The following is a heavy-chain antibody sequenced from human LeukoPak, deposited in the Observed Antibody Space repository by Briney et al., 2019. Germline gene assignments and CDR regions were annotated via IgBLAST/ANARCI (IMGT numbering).Heavy chain of an antibody. Sequence: EASVKVSCKASGYTFTSYGISWVRQAPGQGLEWMGWSSAYNGNTNYAQKPQGRVTMTTDTSTSTAYMELRSLRSDDTAVYYCARGDGPTSNYYGSGSSTLYYYYGMDVWGQGTTVTVSS. CDR1: GYTFTSYG. V-gene: IGHV1-18*01. D-gene: IGHD3-10*01. J-gene: IGHJ6*02. CDR3: ARGDGPTSNYYGSGSSTLYYYYGMDV. CDR2: SSAYNGNT.